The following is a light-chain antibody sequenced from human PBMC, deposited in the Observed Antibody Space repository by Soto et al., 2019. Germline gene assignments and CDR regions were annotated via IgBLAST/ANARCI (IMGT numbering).Light chain of an antibody. V-gene: IGKV3-20*01. J-gene: IGKJ4*01. Sequence: EIVLTQSPGTLSLSPGEGATLSCRASQTISSSLLAWYQQKPRQAPRLLISGASSRATGIPDRFSGSGSGTDFTLTISRLQPEDFAVYYCQQYSDAPLTFGGGTKVEIK. CDR2: GAS. CDR3: QQYSDAPLT. CDR1: QTISSSL.